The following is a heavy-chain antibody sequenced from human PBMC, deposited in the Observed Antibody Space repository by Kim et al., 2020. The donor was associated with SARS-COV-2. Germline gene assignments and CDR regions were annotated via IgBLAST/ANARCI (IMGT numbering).Heavy chain of an antibody. V-gene: IGHV4-59*01. CDR1: GESINNFI. Sequence: SETLSLTCTVSGESINNFIWNWVRPSPATGLEWIGYYSGCTEYNPSLKGRATISADTSKNQFSLKLTSASTADTAVYYCVRDLELRSGFDYWGPGTLIAVTS. CDR2: YYSGCT. D-gene: IGHD1-7*01. J-gene: IGHJ4*02. CDR3: VRDLELRSGFDY.